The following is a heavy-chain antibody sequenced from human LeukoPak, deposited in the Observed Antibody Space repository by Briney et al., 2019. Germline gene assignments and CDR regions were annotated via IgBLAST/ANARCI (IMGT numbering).Heavy chain of an antibody. CDR2: IDPSGSGT. D-gene: IGHD3-10*01. V-gene: IGHV3-74*01. J-gene: IGHJ4*02. Sequence: GGSLRLSYAASGFTFRNYWLHWVRQTPGKGLMWVSRIDPSGSGTNYADSVKGRFTISRDNADNTLYLQMNSLRAEDTAVYYCTKDTFGAEDYWGQGTLVIVSS. CDR3: TKDTFGAEDY. CDR1: GFTFRNYW.